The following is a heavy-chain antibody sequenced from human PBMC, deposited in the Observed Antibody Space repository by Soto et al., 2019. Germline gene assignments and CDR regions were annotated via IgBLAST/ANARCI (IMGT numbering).Heavy chain of an antibody. D-gene: IGHD6-19*01. CDR2: IYYRGSA. Sequence: QLQLQESGPGMVKPSETLSLTCTVSCGSISSISYYWGWLRQPPGKGLEWIGSIYYRGSAYYNPSLKSWVTITVDTSQNQFSLRLSSVTSADTTVYYCARQGRIAVAGTGGAFDICGQGTMVTVS. J-gene: IGHJ3*02. CDR1: CGSISSISYY. CDR3: ARQGRIAVAGTGGAFDI. V-gene: IGHV4-39*01.